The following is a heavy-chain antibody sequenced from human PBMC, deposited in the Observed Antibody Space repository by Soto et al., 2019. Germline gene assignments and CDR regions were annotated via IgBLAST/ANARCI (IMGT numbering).Heavy chain of an antibody. CDR2: IDSDGIMT. CDR1: GLPFYSYC. Sequence: GVCIKISCAASGLPFYSYCMHWVRPMPGKGMEWVSKIDSDGIMTDYADSVKCRFTISRDNAKNSLYLQMNSLRPEDTAVYYCAKDGATPVAARFLDSWGQGTPVTVSS. CDR3: AKDGATPVAARFLDS. D-gene: IGHD6-19*01. V-gene: IGHV3-74*01. J-gene: IGHJ4*02.